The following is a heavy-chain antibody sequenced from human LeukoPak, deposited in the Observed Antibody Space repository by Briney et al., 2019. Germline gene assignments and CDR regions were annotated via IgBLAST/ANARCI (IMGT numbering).Heavy chain of an antibody. J-gene: IGHJ5*02. CDR2: IYYSGST. D-gene: IGHD3-10*01. CDR3: ARAPTRMVRGVTRNWFDP. Sequence: SEALSLTCTVSGGSISSDYWSWIRQPPGKGLEWIGYIYYSGSTNYNPSLKSRVTISVDTSKNQFSLKLSSVTAADTAVYYCARAPTRMVRGVTRNWFDPWGQGTLVTVSS. V-gene: IGHV4-59*01. CDR1: GGSISSDY.